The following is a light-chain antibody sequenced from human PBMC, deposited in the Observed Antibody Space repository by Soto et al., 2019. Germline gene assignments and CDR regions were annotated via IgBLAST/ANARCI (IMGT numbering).Light chain of an antibody. J-gene: IGKJ4*01. CDR1: QSITNY. Sequence: DIQMTQSPSSLSASVGDRVSITCRASQSITNYLSWYQQKPGKAPNLLISAASILQTGVPSRFSVRRSGTDFTLTISSLQPGDFATYYCQQSYRSPHTFGGGTEVEIK. CDR2: AAS. V-gene: IGKV1-39*01. CDR3: QQSYRSPHT.